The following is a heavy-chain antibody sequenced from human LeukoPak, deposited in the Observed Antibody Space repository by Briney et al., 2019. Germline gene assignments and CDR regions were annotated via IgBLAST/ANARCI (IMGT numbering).Heavy chain of an antibody. D-gene: IGHD3-22*01. Sequence: GGSLRLSCAASGFTFSSYAMHWVRQAPGKGLEWVAVISYDGNNKYYADSVKGRFTISRDNSKNTLYLQMNSLRAEDTAVYYCARVTIPYYYDSSGLIYWGQGTLVTVSS. J-gene: IGHJ4*02. V-gene: IGHV3-30-3*01. CDR2: ISYDGNNK. CDR3: ARVTIPYYYDSSGLIY. CDR1: GFTFSSYA.